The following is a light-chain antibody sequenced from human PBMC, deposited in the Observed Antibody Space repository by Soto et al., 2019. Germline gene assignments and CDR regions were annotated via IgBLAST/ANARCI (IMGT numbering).Light chain of an antibody. CDR2: GAS. CDR3: QQYKSYPIT. CDR1: QDISNF. V-gene: IGKV1-16*01. Sequence: DIQMTQSPSSLSASVGDRITITCRASQDISNFLAWFQQKPGKAPKSLISGASTLQSGVPSRVSGSGSGTDFTLTISNLQPGDFASYSCQQYKSYPITFGQGTTLEIQ. J-gene: IGKJ5*01.